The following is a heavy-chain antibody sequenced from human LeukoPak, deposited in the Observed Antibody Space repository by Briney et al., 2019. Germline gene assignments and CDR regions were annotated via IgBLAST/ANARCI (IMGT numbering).Heavy chain of an antibody. CDR3: VFDSSGYLSRSLPPYFDH. Sequence: SVKVSCKASGGTFSNYAINWVRQAPGQGLEWMGGIIPMFGTVKYAQKLQGRVTLRTDKSTSTAYMELSSLTSEDTAVYYCVFDSSGYLSRSLPPYFDHWGQGTLVIVS. V-gene: IGHV1-69*05. CDR1: GGTFSNYA. CDR2: IIPMFGTV. D-gene: IGHD3-22*01. J-gene: IGHJ4*02.